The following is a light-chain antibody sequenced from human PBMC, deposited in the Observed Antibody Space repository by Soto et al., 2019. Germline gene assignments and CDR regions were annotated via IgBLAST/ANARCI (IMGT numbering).Light chain of an antibody. J-gene: IGLJ2*01. CDR1: SSNIGSNY. CDR2: SNN. Sequence: QSVLTQPPSVSGTPGQRVTISCSGSSSNIGSNYVYWYQQVPGTAPKLLMYSNNQRPSGVPDRFSGSRSGTSASLAISGLRSEDEADYYCTSWDDSLSGRVFGGGTQLTVL. CDR3: TSWDDSLSGRV. V-gene: IGLV1-47*02.